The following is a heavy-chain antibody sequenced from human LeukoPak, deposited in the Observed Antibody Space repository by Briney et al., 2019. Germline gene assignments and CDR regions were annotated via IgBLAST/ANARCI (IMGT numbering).Heavy chain of an antibody. J-gene: IGHJ4*02. CDR2: IYSGGTT. V-gene: IGHV3-66*01. Sequence: GGSLRLSCAASGFTVSNNYMNWVRQAPGKGLEWVSLIYSGGTTYYADSVKGRFTISRDHSKNTLYLQMNSLRAEDTAVYYCARDPSAVAANTYGWGQGTLVTVSS. CDR1: GFTVSNNY. CDR3: ARDPSAVAANTYG. D-gene: IGHD6-25*01.